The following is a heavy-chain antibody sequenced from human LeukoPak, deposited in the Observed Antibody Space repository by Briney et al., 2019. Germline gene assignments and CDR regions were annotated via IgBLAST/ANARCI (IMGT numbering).Heavy chain of an antibody. Sequence: GGSLRLSCAAPGFTFSSNYMSWVRQAPGKGLEWVSVIYSGGSTYYADSVKGRFTISRDNSKNTLYLQMNSLRAEDTAVYYCARGLAAIHFDYWGQGTLVTVSS. D-gene: IGHD5-18*01. J-gene: IGHJ4*02. CDR3: ARGLAAIHFDY. CDR2: IYSGGST. CDR1: GFTFSSNY. V-gene: IGHV3-66*01.